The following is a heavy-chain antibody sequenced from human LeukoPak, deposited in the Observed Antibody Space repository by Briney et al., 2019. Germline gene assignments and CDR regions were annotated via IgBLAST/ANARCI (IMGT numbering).Heavy chain of an antibody. CDR2: ISGSGGST. CDR3: ARDIGYPSGGLLGLFDP. V-gene: IGHV3-23*01. CDR1: GFTFSSYG. Sequence: GGSLRLSCAASGFTFSSYGMSWVRQAPGKGLEWVSAISGSGGSTYYADSVKGRFTISRDNSKNTLYLQMNSLRAEDTAVYYCARDIGYPSGGLLGLFDPWGQGTLVTVSS. D-gene: IGHD3-10*01. J-gene: IGHJ5*02.